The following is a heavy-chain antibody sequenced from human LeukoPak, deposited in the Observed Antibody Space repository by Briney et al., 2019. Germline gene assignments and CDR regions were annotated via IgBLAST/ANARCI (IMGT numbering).Heavy chain of an antibody. CDR1: GGSISSGSYY. CDR3: ASLYCGGECDAFDI. Sequence: PSQTLSLTCTVSGGSISSGSYYWSWIRQPAGKGLEWIGRIYTSGSTNYNPSLKSRVTISVDTSKNQFSLKLSSVTAADTAVYYCASLYCGGECDAFDIWGQGTMVTVSS. D-gene: IGHD2-21*01. CDR2: IYTSGST. J-gene: IGHJ3*02. V-gene: IGHV4-61*02.